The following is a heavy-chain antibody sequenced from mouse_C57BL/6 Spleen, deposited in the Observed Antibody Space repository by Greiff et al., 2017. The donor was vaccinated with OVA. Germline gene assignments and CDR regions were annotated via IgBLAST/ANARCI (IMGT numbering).Heavy chain of an antibody. Sequence: VQLKESGPELVKPGASVKISCKASGYSFTGYYMNWVKQSPEKSLEWIGEINPSTGGTTYNQKFKAKATLTVDKSSSTAYMQLKSLTSEDSAVYYCARGDYDEGDYFDYWGQGTTLTVSS. D-gene: IGHD2-4*01. V-gene: IGHV1-42*01. CDR3: ARGDYDEGDYFDY. CDR1: GYSFTGYY. CDR2: INPSTGGT. J-gene: IGHJ2*01.